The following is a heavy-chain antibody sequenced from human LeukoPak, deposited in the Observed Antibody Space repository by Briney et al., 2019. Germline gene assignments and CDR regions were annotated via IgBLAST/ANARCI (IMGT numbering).Heavy chain of an antibody. CDR2: IYYSGST. D-gene: IGHD5-18*01. CDR3: ARDTAMAYFDY. V-gene: IGHV4-59*01. J-gene: IGHJ4*02. CDR1: GGSISSYY. Sequence: SETLSLTCTVSGGSISSYYWSWIRQPPGKGLEWIGYIYYSGSTNYNPSLKNRVTISVDTSKNQFSLKLSSVIAADTAVYYCARDTAMAYFDYWGQGTLVTVSS.